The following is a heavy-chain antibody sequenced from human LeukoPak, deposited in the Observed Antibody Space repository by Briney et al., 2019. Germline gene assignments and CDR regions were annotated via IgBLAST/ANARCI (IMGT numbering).Heavy chain of an antibody. CDR3: ASDTVRVAGSYYYYYGMDV. CDR2: ISYSGTT. J-gene: IGHJ6*04. D-gene: IGHD6-19*01. CDR1: GGSVSGGSYY. V-gene: IGHV4-61*01. Sequence: PSETLSLTCTVSGGSVSGGSYYWTWIRQPPGKGLEWIGYISYSGTTNYNPSLESRVTISLDTSKDQFSLTLTSLTAADTAVYYCASDTVRVAGSYYYYYGMDVWGKGTTVTVSS.